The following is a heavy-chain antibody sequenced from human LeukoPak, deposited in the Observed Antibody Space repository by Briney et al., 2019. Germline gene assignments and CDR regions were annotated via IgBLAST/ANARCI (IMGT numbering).Heavy chain of an antibody. CDR1: GGSISSYY. CDR3: ARHDSSGWCYFDY. Sequence: SETLSLTCTVSGGSISSYYWSWIRQPPGKGLEWIGYIYYSGSTNYNPSLKSRVTISVDTSKNQFSLKLSSVTAADTAVYYCARHDSSGWCYFDYWAQRTPVTVSS. J-gene: IGHJ4*02. CDR2: IYYSGST. D-gene: IGHD6-19*01. V-gene: IGHV4-59*08.